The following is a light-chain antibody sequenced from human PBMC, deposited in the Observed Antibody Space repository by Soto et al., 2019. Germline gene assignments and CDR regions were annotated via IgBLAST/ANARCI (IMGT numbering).Light chain of an antibody. CDR2: AAS. J-gene: IGKJ1*01. CDR1: QGIRNN. CDR3: QQSYNAPWT. V-gene: IGKV1-39*01. Sequence: IQMTHSPASLSASVLYRVTITFLASQGIRNNLGWHQQKPGKAPKLLIYAASSLHSGVPSRFSGSGSGTDFTLTISSLQPEDFATYYCQQSYNAPWTFGQGTKVDIK.